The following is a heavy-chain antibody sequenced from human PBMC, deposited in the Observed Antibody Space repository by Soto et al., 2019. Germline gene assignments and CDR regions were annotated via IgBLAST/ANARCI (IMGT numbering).Heavy chain of an antibody. J-gene: IGHJ3*02. V-gene: IGHV5-51*01. Sequence: PGESLTTSRQGSGYGFTSYCIVLVLQMPGKGLEWMGIIYPGDSDTRYSPSFQGQVTISADKSISTAYLQRSSLKASDTAMYYCARSDTVIPADAFDIWGQGTMVTVSS. CDR2: IYPGDSDT. CDR1: GYGFTSYC. D-gene: IGHD4-4*01. CDR3: ARSDTVIPADAFDI.